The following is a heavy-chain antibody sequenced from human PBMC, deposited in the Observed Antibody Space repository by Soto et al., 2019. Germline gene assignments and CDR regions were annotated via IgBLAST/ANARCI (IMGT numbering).Heavy chain of an antibody. CDR3: ARATAAG. J-gene: IGHJ4*02. Sequence: SVKGRFTISRDTAKNSLYLQMNSLRAEDTAVYYCARATAAGWGQGTLVTVSS. V-gene: IGHV3-48*01. D-gene: IGHD6-25*01.